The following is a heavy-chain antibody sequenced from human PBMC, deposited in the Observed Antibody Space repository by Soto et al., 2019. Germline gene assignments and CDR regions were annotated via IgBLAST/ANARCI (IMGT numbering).Heavy chain of an antibody. CDR2: IDNSGGIT. CDR1: GFTFSSYA. J-gene: IGHJ4*02. CDR3: AKDTFDTAMAKTDF. V-gene: IGHV3-23*01. D-gene: IGHD5-18*01. Sequence: EAQLLESGGTLVQPGGSLRLSCAASGFTFSSYAMTWVRQAPGKGLEWVSTIDNSGGITYYADSVKGRFTISRDNSKNTLYLQMNSLRAEYTAVYYCAKDTFDTAMAKTDFWGRGTLVTVSS.